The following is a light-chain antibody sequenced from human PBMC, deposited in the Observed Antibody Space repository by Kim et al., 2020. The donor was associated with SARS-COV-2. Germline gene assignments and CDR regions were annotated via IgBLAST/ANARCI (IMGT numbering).Light chain of an antibody. J-gene: IGLJ3*02. V-gene: IGLV1-44*01. CDR2: NDN. Sequence: GQMVTISCSGSNSNGGRHFVNWSQQLPGTAPKVFIYNDNQRPSGVPDRFSGSRSGTSASLAISGLQSEDEADYYCATWDVTLNGWVFGGGTQLTVL. CDR1: NSNGGRHF. CDR3: ATWDVTLNGWV.